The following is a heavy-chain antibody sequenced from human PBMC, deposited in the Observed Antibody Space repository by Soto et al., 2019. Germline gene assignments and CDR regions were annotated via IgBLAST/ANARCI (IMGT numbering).Heavy chain of an antibody. Sequence: ASVKVSCKASGYTFTSYGICWVRQAPGQGLEWMGWISAYNGNTNYAQKLQGRVTMTTDTSTSTAYMELRSLRSDDTAVYYCARVPPVVYYYDSSGYYPQLYLDYWGQGTLVTVSS. D-gene: IGHD3-22*01. CDR1: GYTFTSYG. J-gene: IGHJ4*02. CDR2: ISAYNGNT. CDR3: ARVPPVVYYYDSSGYYPQLYLDY. V-gene: IGHV1-18*01.